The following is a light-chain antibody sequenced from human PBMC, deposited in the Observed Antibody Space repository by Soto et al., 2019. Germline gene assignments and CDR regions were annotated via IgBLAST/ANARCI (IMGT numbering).Light chain of an antibody. CDR3: QQRSNWPWT. J-gene: IGKJ1*01. V-gene: IGKV3-11*01. CDR2: DAS. Sequence: DIVMTQAPDSLAVSLGERATVDSKSSQRLLFSSNNKNYLAWYQQALGQAPRLLIYDASNRAAGIPARFSGSGSGTDFTLTISSLEPEDFAVYYCQQRSNWPWTFGQGTKVDI. CDR1: QRLLFSSNNKNY.